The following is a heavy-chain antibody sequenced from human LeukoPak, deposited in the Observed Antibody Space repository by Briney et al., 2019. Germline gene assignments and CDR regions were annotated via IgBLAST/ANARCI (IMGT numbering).Heavy chain of an antibody. V-gene: IGHV4-39*01. CDR3: ARRSPKAYYYMDV. D-gene: IGHD1-26*01. CDR2: IYYSGST. CDR1: GGSISSSSYY. Sequence: RPSETLSLTCTVSGGSISSSSYYWGWIRQPPGKGLEWIGSIYYSGSTYYNPSLKSRVTISVDTSKNQFSLKLSSVTAADTAVYYCARRSPKAYYYMDVWGKGTTVTVSS. J-gene: IGHJ6*03.